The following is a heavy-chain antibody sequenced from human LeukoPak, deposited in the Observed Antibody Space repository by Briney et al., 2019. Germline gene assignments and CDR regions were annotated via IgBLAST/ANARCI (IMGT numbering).Heavy chain of an antibody. D-gene: IGHD3-9*01. V-gene: IGHV1-2*02. Sequence: GASVKVSCKASGYTFTGYYMHWVRQAPGQGLEWMGWINPNSGGTNYAQKFQGRVTMTRDMSISTVYMELSRLRSDDTAVYYRARVQYDILSDYYPDNWGQGTLLTVSS. J-gene: IGHJ4*02. CDR1: GYTFTGYY. CDR3: ARVQYDILSDYYPDN. CDR2: INPNSGGT.